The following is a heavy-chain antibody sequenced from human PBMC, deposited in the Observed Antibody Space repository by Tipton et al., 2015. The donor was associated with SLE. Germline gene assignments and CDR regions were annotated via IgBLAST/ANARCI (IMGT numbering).Heavy chain of an antibody. CDR2: IYHSGST. Sequence: GLVKPSETLSLTCGVSGYSISSGYYWGWIRQPPGKGLEWIGSIYHSGSTYYNPSLKSRVTISVDTSKNQFSLKLSSVTAADTAVYYCARQLTSGYYYEFGYWGQGMLVTVSS. CDR3: ARQLTSGYYYEFGY. D-gene: IGHD3-22*01. CDR1: GYSISSGYY. J-gene: IGHJ4*02. V-gene: IGHV4-38-2*01.